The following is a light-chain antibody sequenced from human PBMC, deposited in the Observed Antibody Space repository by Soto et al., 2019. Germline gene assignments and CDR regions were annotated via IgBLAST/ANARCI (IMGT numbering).Light chain of an antibody. CDR3: FSTDISGDHRV. CDR1: ALPRKY. V-gene: IGLV3-10*01. CDR2: EDN. Sequence: SYELTQPPSVSVSPGQAARITCSGDALPRKYTYWFQQKSGQAPILVIYEDNKRPSGIPERFSASSSGTMATLTISGAQVEDEADFYCFSTDISGDHRVFGGGTKLTVL. J-gene: IGLJ2*01.